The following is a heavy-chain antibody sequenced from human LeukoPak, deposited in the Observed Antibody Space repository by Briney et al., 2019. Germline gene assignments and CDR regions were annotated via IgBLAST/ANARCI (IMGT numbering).Heavy chain of an antibody. CDR1: GFTFSSYA. D-gene: IGHD2-2*01. J-gene: IGHJ3*02. CDR2: ISGSGGST. Sequence: GGSLRLSCAASGFTFSSYAMSWVRQAPGKGLEWVSAISGSGGSTYYADSVKGRFTISRDNSKNTLYLQMNSLRAEDTAVYYCAKGLVVVVPAATEPHDAFDIWGQGTMVTVSS. CDR3: AKGLVVVVPAATEPHDAFDI. V-gene: IGHV3-23*01.